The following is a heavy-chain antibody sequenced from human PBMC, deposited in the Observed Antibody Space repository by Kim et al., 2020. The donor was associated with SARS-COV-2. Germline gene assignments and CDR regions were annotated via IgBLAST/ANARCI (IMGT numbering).Heavy chain of an antibody. V-gene: IGHV1-69*01. Sequence: QGRVTITADESTSTAYMELSSLRSEDTAVYYCARVLAARRGYYYYYGMDVWGQGTTVTVSS. CDR3: ARVLAARRGYYYYYGMDV. D-gene: IGHD6-6*01. J-gene: IGHJ6*02.